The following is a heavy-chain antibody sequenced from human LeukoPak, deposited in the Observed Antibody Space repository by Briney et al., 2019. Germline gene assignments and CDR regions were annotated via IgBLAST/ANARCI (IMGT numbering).Heavy chain of an antibody. J-gene: IGHJ4*02. Sequence: SETLSLTCTVSGGSISSSSYYWGWIRQPPGKGLEWIGNTYYGGSTHYNPSLKSRVTISVDTSKNQFSLRLSSVTAADTAVFYCVRGLETAYDYWGQGTLVTVSS. V-gene: IGHV4-39*01. CDR1: GGSISSSSYY. D-gene: IGHD5-24*01. CDR2: TYYGGST. CDR3: VRGLETAYDY.